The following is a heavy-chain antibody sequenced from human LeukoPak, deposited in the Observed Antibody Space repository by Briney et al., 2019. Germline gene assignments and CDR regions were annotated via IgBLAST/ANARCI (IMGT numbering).Heavy chain of an antibody. D-gene: IGHD6-13*01. V-gene: IGHV1-46*01. Sequence: VASVKVSCKASGYTFTSYYMHWVRQAPGQGLEWMGIINPSGGGTSYSQKFQGRVTMTTDTSTSTLYMELSSLRSEDTAVYYCVSGAAAGTFSIGYWGQGTLLTVSS. J-gene: IGHJ4*02. CDR3: VSGAAAGTFSIGY. CDR1: GYTFTSYY. CDR2: INPSGGGT.